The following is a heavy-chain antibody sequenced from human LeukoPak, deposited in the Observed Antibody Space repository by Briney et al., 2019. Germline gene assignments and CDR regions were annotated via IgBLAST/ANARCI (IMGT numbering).Heavy chain of an antibody. CDR1: GFSFMNSW. CDR2: IKSNADGGTP. Sequence: PGGSLRLSCAASGFSFMNSWMIWVRQAPGKGLEGVGRIKSNADGGTPDSAAPARGRFTISRDESKNTLYLQMNSLKTEDTAVYYCTTFYHEYSPYWGRGTLVTVSS. V-gene: IGHV3-15*01. J-gene: IGHJ4*02. CDR3: TTFYHEYSPY. D-gene: IGHD2/OR15-2a*01.